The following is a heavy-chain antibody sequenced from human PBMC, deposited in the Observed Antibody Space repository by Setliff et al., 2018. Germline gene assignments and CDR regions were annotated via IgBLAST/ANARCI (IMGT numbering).Heavy chain of an antibody. CDR1: GFIFSNYA. CDR3: ARDFRGGLLAATHNYNFWSGVKDV. CDR2: TSYDGINK. Sequence: GESLKLSCAASGFIFSNYAMHWVRRAPGKGLEWVAVTSYDGINKYYADSVKGRFTISRDNSKNTLYLQMNTLRTEDTAVYYCARDFRGGLLAATHNYNFWSGVKDVWGKGTTVTVSS. J-gene: IGHJ6*04. D-gene: IGHD3-3*01. V-gene: IGHV3-30*01.